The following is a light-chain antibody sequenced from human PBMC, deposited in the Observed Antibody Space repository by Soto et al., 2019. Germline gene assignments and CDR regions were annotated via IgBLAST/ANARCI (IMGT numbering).Light chain of an antibody. CDR3: QQRSNWPPLT. CDR2: DAS. J-gene: IGKJ4*01. CDR1: QSVSRY. Sequence: IVLTQSPATLSLSPGERATLSCRASQSVSRYLAWYQQKPGQAPRLLIYDASNRATGIPARFSGSGSGTDFTLTISSLEPEDFAVYYCQQRSNWPPLTFGGGTKVDI. V-gene: IGKV3-11*01.